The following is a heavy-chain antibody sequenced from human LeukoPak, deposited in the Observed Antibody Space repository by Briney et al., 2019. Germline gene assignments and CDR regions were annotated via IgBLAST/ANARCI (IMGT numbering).Heavy chain of an antibody. CDR1: GYTFTSYG. J-gene: IGHJ5*02. V-gene: IGHV1-18*01. D-gene: IGHD3-3*01. CDR2: ISTYNGNT. CDR3: ARDAFMGYDFWSGYQNWFDP. Sequence: EASVKVSCKASGYTFTSYGISWVRQAPGQGLEWMGWISTYNGNTNYAQKLQGRVTMTTDTSTSTAYMELRSLRSDDTAVYYCARDAFMGYDFWSGYQNWFDPWGQGTLVTVSS.